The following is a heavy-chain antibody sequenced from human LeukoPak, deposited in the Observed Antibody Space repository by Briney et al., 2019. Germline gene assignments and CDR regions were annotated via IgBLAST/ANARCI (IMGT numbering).Heavy chain of an antibody. J-gene: IGHJ5*02. Sequence: GASVKVSCKASGYTFTGYYMHWVRQAPGQGLEWMGWINPNRGGTNYAQKFQGRVTMTRDTSISTAYMELSRLRSDDTAVYYCARDGAYCGGDCYFDPWGQGTLVTVSS. D-gene: IGHD2-21*02. CDR3: ARDGAYCGGDCYFDP. CDR2: INPNRGGT. CDR1: GYTFTGYY. V-gene: IGHV1-2*02.